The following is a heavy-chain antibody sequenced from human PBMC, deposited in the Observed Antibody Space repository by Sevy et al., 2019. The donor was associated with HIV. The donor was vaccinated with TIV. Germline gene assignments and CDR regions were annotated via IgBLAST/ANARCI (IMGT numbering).Heavy chain of an antibody. CDR2: IYHTGTT. D-gene: IGHD6-13*01. J-gene: IGHJ4*02. CDR3: AREGGSTRSYFDY. Sequence: SETLSLTCAVSGFSISSGYYWGWIRQPPGKGLEWIGAIYHTGTTYYNPSLKSRVTISVDTSKNQFSLKLSSVTAADTALYYCAREGGSTRSYFDYWGQGTLVTVSS. CDR1: GFSISSGYY. V-gene: IGHV4-38-2*02.